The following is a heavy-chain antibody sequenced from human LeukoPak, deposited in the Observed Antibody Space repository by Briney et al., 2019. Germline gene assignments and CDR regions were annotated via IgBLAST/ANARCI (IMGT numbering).Heavy chain of an antibody. CDR1: GYTFTGYY. D-gene: IGHD5-24*01. J-gene: IGHJ4*02. Sequence: ASVKVSCKASGYTFTGYYMHWVRQAPGQGLEWMGWINPNSGGTNYAQKFQGRVTMTRDTSISTAYMELSRLRSDDTALYYCARPPGLDGYNRYDYWGQGTLVTVSS. V-gene: IGHV1-2*02. CDR2: INPNSGGT. CDR3: ARPPGLDGYNRYDY.